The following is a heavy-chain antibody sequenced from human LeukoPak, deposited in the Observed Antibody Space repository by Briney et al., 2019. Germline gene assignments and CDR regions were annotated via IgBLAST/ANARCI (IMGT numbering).Heavy chain of an antibody. CDR2: IYTSGST. V-gene: IGHV4-4*07. J-gene: IGHJ4*02. D-gene: IGHD2-2*01. CDR3: ARALVVPAAMGDYYFDY. CDR1: GGSISSYY. Sequence: SETLSLTCTVSGGSISSYYWSWIRQPAGKGLEWIGRIYTSGSTNYNPSLKSRVTMSVDTSKNQFPLKLSSVTAADTAVYYCARALVVPAAMGDYYFDYWGQGTLVTVSS.